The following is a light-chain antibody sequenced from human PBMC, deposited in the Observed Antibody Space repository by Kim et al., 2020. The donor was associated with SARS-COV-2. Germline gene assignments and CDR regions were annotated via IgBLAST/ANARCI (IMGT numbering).Light chain of an antibody. CDR2: KDS. CDR3: QSADSSGTNWV. J-gene: IGLJ3*02. V-gene: IGLV3-25*03. CDR1: ALPKQY. Sequence: QGQTARITCSGDALPKQYAYWYQQKPGQAPVLVIYKDSERPSGIPERFSGSSSGTTVTLTISGVQAEDEADYYCQSADSSGTNWVFGGGTQLTVL.